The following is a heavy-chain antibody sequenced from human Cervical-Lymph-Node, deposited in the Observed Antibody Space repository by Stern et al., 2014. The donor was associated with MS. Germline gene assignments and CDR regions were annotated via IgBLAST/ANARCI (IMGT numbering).Heavy chain of an antibody. CDR1: GFTFSSYA. Sequence: EVQLVESGGGLVQPGGSLRLSCAASGFTFSSYAMHWVRQAPGKGLEYVSVISSNGGSTYYANSVKCRFTISRDNSKNTLYLHMASLRVEDMAVYYCARGVTYCGGDCYGWYFDLWGRGTLVTVSS. J-gene: IGHJ2*01. CDR2: ISSNGGST. V-gene: IGHV3-64*01. CDR3: ARGVTYCGGDCYGWYFDL. D-gene: IGHD2-21*02.